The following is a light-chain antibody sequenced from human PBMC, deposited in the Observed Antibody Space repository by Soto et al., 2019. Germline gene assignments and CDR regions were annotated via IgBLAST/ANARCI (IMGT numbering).Light chain of an antibody. CDR3: QQYGSSPIT. CDR1: QSVSSIY. Sequence: DIVLTQSPGTLSLSPGERATLSCRSSQSVSSIYLAWYQQKPGQAHSLLIYATSSRATGIPDRFSGSGSGTDFSLTISRLEPGDFAVYYCQQYGSSPITFGQGTRLEIK. CDR2: ATS. J-gene: IGKJ5*01. V-gene: IGKV3-20*01.